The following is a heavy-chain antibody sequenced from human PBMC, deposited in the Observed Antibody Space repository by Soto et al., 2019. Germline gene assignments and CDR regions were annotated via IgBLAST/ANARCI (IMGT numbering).Heavy chain of an antibody. J-gene: IGHJ4*02. V-gene: IGHV3-21*01. CDR3: ARGLYGDYVSDY. D-gene: IGHD4-17*01. Sequence: ESGGGLVKPGGSLRLSCAASGFTFSSYSMNWVRQAPGQGLEWVSSISSSSSYIYYADSVKGRFTISRDNAKNSLYLQMNSLRAEDTAVYYCARGLYGDYVSDYWGQGTLVTVSS. CDR2: ISSSSSYI. CDR1: GFTFSSYS.